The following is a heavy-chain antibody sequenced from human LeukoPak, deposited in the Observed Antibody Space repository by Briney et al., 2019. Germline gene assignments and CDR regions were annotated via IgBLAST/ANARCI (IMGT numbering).Heavy chain of an antibody. Sequence: SETLSLTCTVSGGSISGYFWSWIRQPAGKGLEWIGRIYTSGSTKYNPSLKSRLTMSVDTSKNQFSLRLRSVTAADTAVYYCARGKSRGSHIDYWGQGTLVTVSS. J-gene: IGHJ4*02. CDR1: GGSISGYF. D-gene: IGHD1-26*01. CDR3: ARGKSRGSHIDY. V-gene: IGHV4-4*07. CDR2: IYTSGST.